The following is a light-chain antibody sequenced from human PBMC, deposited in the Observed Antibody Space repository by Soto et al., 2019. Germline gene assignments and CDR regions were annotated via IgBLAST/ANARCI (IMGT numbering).Light chain of an antibody. CDR2: DAS. Sequence: EVGLTQSPAPLSLSPGERATLSCRASQSVSRYLAWYQQKPGQAPRLLIYDASNRATGIPARFSGSGSGTDFTLTISSLEPEDFAVYSCQQRSNWITFGQGTRLEIK. J-gene: IGKJ5*01. CDR3: QQRSNWIT. V-gene: IGKV3-11*01. CDR1: QSVSRY.